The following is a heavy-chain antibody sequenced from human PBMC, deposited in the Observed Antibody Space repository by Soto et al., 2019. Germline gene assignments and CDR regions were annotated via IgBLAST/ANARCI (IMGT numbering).Heavy chain of an antibody. CDR2: ISSSGSTI. J-gene: IGHJ6*02. Sequence: EVQLVESGGGLVQPGGSLRLSCAASGFTFSSYEMNWVRQAPGKGLEWVSYISSSGSTIYYADSVKGRFTISRDNAKNSLYLQMNSLRAEDTAVYYCAKDSPSGWYVSYYYYYGMDVWGQGTTVTVS. D-gene: IGHD6-19*01. V-gene: IGHV3-48*03. CDR1: GFTFSSYE. CDR3: AKDSPSGWYVSYYYYYGMDV.